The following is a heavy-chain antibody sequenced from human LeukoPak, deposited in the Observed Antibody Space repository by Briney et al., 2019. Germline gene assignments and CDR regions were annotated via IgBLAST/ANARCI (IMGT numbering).Heavy chain of an antibody. D-gene: IGHD6-19*01. CDR1: GFTFSSYW. CDR3: ARIAVSGLWYFDL. Sequence: GGSLRLSCAASGFTFSSYWMHWVRQAPGKGLEWVSSISVAGDYIYYRDSVKGRFTISRDNSRSTLYLQMISLRAEDTAVYYCARIAVSGLWYFDLWGRGTLVTVSS. CDR2: ISVAGDYI. J-gene: IGHJ2*01. V-gene: IGHV3-23*01.